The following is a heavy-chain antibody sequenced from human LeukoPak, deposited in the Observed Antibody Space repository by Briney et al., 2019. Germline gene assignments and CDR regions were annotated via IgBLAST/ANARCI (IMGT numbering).Heavy chain of an antibody. V-gene: IGHV4-4*07. CDR1: GGSISSYY. CDR3: ARDQFIAAAGTGAFDI. J-gene: IGHJ3*02. Sequence: PSETLSLTCTVSGGSISSYYWSWIRQPAGKGLEWIGRIYTCGSTNYNPSLKSRVTMSVDTSKNQFSLKLSSVTAADTAVYYCARDQFIAAAGTGAFDIWGQGTMVTVSS. D-gene: IGHD6-13*01. CDR2: IYTCGST.